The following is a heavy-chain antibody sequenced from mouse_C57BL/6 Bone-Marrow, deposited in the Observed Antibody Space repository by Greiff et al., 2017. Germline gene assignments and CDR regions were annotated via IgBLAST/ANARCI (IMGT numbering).Heavy chain of an antibody. Sequence: EVHLVESGGGLVQPGGSLSLSCAASGFTFTDYYMSWVRQPPGKALEWLGFIRNKANGYTTEYSASVKGRFTISRDNSQSILYLQMNALRAEDSATYYCARYPGTRNYFDYWGQGTTLTVSS. CDR2: IRNKANGYTT. CDR3: ARYPGTRNYFDY. J-gene: IGHJ2*01. CDR1: GFTFTDYY. D-gene: IGHD3-3*01. V-gene: IGHV7-3*01.